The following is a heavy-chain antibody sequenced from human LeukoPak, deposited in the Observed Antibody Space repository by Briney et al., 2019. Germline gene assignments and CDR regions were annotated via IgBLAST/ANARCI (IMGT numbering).Heavy chain of an antibody. CDR2: IYYSGST. V-gene: IGHV4-39*01. D-gene: IGHD3-16*02. CDR1: GGSISSSSYY. CDR3: ARHPPPVITFGGVIDHYFDY. Sequence: PSETLSLTCTVSGGSISSSSYYWGWIRQPPGKGLEWIGSIYYSGSTYYNPSLKSRVTISVDTSKNQFSLKLSSVTAADTAVYYRARHPPPVITFGGVIDHYFDYWGQGTLVTVSS. J-gene: IGHJ4*02.